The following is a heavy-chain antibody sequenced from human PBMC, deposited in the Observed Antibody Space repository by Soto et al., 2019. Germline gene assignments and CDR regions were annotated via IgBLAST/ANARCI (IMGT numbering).Heavy chain of an antibody. V-gene: IGHV3-30-3*01. J-gene: IGHJ3*02. CDR2: ISYDGSNK. D-gene: IGHD1-7*01. CDR1: GFTLSSYA. CDR3: AKATATTGGAFDI. Sequence: PGGSLRLSCAASGFTLSSYAMHWVRQAPGKGLEWVAVISYDGSNKYYADSVRGRFTISRDRSKNTVYLQMNSLTAGDTAVYYCAKATATTGGAFDICGQGTMVTVSS.